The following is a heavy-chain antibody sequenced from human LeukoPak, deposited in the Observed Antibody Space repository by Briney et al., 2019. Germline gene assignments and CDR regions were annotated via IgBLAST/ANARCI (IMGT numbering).Heavy chain of an antibody. CDR1: GFTFSGFS. J-gene: IGHJ4*02. CDR3: AQGDHFDY. D-gene: IGHD2-21*02. Sequence: GGSLRLSCAASGFTFSGFSMSWVRQSPTKGLEWVANIKQDGSERYYVDSVKGRFTISRDNAKNSLYLQMNSLRAEDTAVYYCAQGDHFDYWGQGTLVTVSS. V-gene: IGHV3-7*01. CDR2: IKQDGSER.